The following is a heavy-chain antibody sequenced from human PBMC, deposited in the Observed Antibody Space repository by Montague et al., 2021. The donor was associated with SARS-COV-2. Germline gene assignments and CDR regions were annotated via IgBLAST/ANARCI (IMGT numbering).Heavy chain of an antibody. CDR1: GGSISSGGYY. CDR3: ARSPEPMIILIITSLNWYFDL. Sequence: TRSLTCTVSGGSISSGGYYWSWIRQHPGKGLEWIGYIYYSGSTYYXXXLKSRVTISVDTSKNQFSLKVSSVTAADTAVYYCARSPEPMIILIITSLNWYFDLWGRGTLVTVSS. CDR2: IYYSGST. J-gene: IGHJ2*01. V-gene: IGHV4-31*03. D-gene: IGHD3-22*01.